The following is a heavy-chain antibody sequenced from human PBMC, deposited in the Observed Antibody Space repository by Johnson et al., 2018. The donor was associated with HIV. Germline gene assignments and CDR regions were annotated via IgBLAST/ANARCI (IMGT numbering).Heavy chain of an antibody. CDR1: GFTFDDYA. D-gene: IGHD2-15*01. V-gene: IGHV3-9*01. J-gene: IGHJ3*01. CDR2: IYSGGDT. Sequence: EVQLVESVGGLVQPGRSLRLSCAASGFTFDDYAMHWVLQAPGKGLEWVSVIYSGGDTYYADSVRDRFSISRDNAKNSLYLQMDSLRAEDTAMYYCARAKDAAYPYDAFDVWGHGTMVIVSA. CDR3: ARAKDAAYPYDAFDV.